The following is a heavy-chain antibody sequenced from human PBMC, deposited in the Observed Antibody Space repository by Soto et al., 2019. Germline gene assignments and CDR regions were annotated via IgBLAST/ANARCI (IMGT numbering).Heavy chain of an antibody. CDR3: ARGGDDYGDY. Sequence: EVQLVESGGGLVQPGGSLRLYCAASGFTFSSYWMHWVRQAPGKGLVWVSRINSDGSSTTYVDSVKGRFTISRDSAKNMMYLQMNSLTAGDTALYYCARGGDDYGDYWGQGTLVTVSS. V-gene: IGHV3-74*01. CDR2: INSDGSST. CDR1: GFTFSSYW. J-gene: IGHJ4*02.